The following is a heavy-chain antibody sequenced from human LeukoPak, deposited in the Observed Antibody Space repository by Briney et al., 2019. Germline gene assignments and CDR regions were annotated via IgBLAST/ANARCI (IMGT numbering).Heavy chain of an antibody. CDR2: ISYDGSNK. V-gene: IGHV3-30-3*01. J-gene: IGHJ3*02. Sequence: GGSLRLSCAASGFTFSSYAMHWVSQAPGKGLEWVADISYDGSNKYYADSVKGRFTISRDNSKNTLYLQMNSLRAEDTAVYYCASLPGWNDEGAFDIWGQGIMVTVSS. CDR3: ASLPGWNDEGAFDI. D-gene: IGHD1-1*01. CDR1: GFTFSSYA.